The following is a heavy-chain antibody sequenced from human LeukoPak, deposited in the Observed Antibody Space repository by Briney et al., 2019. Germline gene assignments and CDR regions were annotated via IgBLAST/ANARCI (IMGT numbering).Heavy chain of an antibody. J-gene: IGHJ6*03. CDR2: ISAYIGNT. CDR3: ARAVEMVSSPGINYYYYYMDV. V-gene: IGHV1-18*01. D-gene: IGHD2-8*01. CDR1: GYTFTNYG. Sequence: ASVKVSCKASGYTFTNYGITWVRQAPGQGLEWMGWISAYIGNTNYAQKLQGRVTMTTDTSTSTAYMELRSLRSDDTAVYYCARAVEMVSSPGINYYYYYMDVWGKGTTVTVSS.